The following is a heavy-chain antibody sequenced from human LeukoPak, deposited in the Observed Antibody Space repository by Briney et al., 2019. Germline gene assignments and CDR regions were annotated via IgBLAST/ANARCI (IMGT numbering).Heavy chain of an antibody. J-gene: IGHJ4*02. CDR3: ARDDAYDYVWGSYRRPALFDY. V-gene: IGHV1-18*01. CDR1: GYTFTSYG. Sequence: ASVKVSCKASGYTFTSYGISWVRQAPGQGLEWMGWISAYNGNTNYAQKLQGRVTMTTDTSTSTAYMELRSLRSDDTAVYYCARDDAYDYVWGSYRRPALFDYWGQGTLVTVSP. D-gene: IGHD3-16*02. CDR2: ISAYNGNT.